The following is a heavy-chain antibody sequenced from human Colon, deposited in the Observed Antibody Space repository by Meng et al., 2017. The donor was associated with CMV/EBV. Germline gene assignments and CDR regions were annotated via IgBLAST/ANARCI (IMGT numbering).Heavy chain of an antibody. CDR2: ISHFGST. J-gene: IGHJ4*02. D-gene: IGHD3-10*01. CDR3: ASRGALVRGILITTFDS. CDR1: GVSLSDYY. Sequence: QLQLQESGSGLVKPSQTPSLTCAVYGVSLSDYYWSWIRQSPGEGLEWIGEISHFGSTNDNPSLKSRVTMSIDTSKKQISLKLTSVTAADTAVYYCASRGALVRGILITTFDSWGQGTLVTVSS. V-gene: IGHV4-34*09.